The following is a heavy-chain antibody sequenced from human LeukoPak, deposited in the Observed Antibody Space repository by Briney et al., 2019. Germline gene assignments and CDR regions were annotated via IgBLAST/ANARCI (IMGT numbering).Heavy chain of an antibody. V-gene: IGHV4-38-2*02. CDR1: GYSISSGYY. J-gene: IGHJ4*02. Sequence: SETLSLTCTVSGYSISSGYYWGWIRQPPGKGLEWIGSIYHSGSTYYNPSLKSRVTISVDTSKNQFSLKLSSVTAADTAVYYCARRAYDSSGYYWDYWGRGTLVTVSS. D-gene: IGHD3-22*01. CDR2: IYHSGST. CDR3: ARRAYDSSGYYWDY.